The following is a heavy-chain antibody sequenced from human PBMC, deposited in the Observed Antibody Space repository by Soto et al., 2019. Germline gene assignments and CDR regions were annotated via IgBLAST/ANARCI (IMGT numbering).Heavy chain of an antibody. J-gene: IGHJ6*02. CDR3: ARDGGGIQYYYYGMDV. CDR2: INPNSGGT. V-gene: IGHV1-2*04. CDR1: GYTFTSYA. Sequence: ASVKVSCKASGYTFTSYAISWVRQAPGQGLEWMGWINPNSGGTNYAQKFQGWVTMTRDTSISTAYMELSRLRSDDTAVYYCARDGGGIQYYYYGMDVWGQGTKVTVSS. D-gene: IGHD2-15*01.